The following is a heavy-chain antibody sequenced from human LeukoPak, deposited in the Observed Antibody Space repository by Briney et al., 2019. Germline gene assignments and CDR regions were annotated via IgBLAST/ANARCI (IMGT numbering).Heavy chain of an antibody. Sequence: SETLSLTCTVSGGSISSYYWSWIRQPPGKGLEWIGYIYYSGSTNYNPSLKSRVTISVDTSKNQFSLKLSSVTAADTAVYYCARFKYYYGSGSYRPLDAFDIWGQGTMVTVSS. CDR1: GGSISSYY. CDR2: IYYSGST. CDR3: ARFKYYYGSGSYRPLDAFDI. D-gene: IGHD3-10*01. J-gene: IGHJ3*02. V-gene: IGHV4-59*01.